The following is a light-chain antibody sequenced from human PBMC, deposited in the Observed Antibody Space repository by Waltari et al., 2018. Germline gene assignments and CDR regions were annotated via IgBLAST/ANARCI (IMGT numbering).Light chain of an antibody. CDR1: QRISSH. CDR3: QQSYSTPYT. J-gene: IGKJ2*01. Sequence: DIQMTQSPSSLSASVGDRVTITCRAIQRISSHLNWYQQKPGKAPNLVIYAASSLQSEVPSRFSGSGFGTDFTLTISSLQPEDFATYYCQQSYSTPYTFGLGTKLEIK. CDR2: AAS. V-gene: IGKV1-39*01.